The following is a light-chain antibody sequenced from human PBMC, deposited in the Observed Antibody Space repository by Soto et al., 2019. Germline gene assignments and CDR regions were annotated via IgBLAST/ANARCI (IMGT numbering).Light chain of an antibody. J-gene: IGKJ3*01. Sequence: EVVLTQSPATLSLSPGERATLSCRANQSVSANYLAWYQQKPGQAPRLLLYGASSRATGIPHRFSGSGSGTHFTLTTSRLEPEDFALFYCHQCGSSPFTFGPGTKVDIK. CDR3: HQCGSSPFT. V-gene: IGKV3-20*01. CDR1: QSVSANY. CDR2: GAS.